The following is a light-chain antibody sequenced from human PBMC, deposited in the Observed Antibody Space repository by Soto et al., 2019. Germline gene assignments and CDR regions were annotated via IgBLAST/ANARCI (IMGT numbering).Light chain of an antibody. J-gene: IGKJ1*01. Sequence: EIVLTQSPGTLSLSPGERATISCRASQTVDSNHLAWYRQKPGPAPRLLIYGSSSSTTGIPDRFSGSGSGTDFTLTISRLEPEDSAVYYCQQYHNSFWAFGQGTTVEIK. CDR3: QQYHNSFWA. V-gene: IGKV3-20*01. CDR2: GSS. CDR1: QTVDSNH.